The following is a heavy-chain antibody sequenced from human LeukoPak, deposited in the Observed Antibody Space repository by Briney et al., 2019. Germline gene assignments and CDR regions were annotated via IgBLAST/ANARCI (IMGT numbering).Heavy chain of an antibody. Sequence: ASVKVSCKASGGTFGNYAINWVRQAPGQGLEWIGGIIPIFGSANYAQKFQDRLTLTADKSTTTAYMELTGLTSEDTAVYHCARDTYCTGTRCYTDAFDIWGQGTMVTVSS. V-gene: IGHV1-69*06. CDR1: GGTFGNYA. CDR2: IIPIFGSA. CDR3: ARDTYCTGTRCYTDAFDI. J-gene: IGHJ3*02. D-gene: IGHD2-2*02.